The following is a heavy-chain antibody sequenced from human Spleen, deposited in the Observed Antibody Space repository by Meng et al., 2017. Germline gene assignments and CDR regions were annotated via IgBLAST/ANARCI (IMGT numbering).Heavy chain of an antibody. CDR2: ISFSATTI. Sequence: GESLKISCAASGFSFSDHYMSWIRQAPGKGLEWLSYISFSATTIYYADSLKGRFTISRDNSKNSLYLQMNSVRTEDTALYYCAKDTLGSSSSYYFDNWGQGTLVTVSS. CDR1: GFSFSDHY. CDR3: AKDTLGSSSSYYFDN. V-gene: IGHV3-11*01. J-gene: IGHJ4*02. D-gene: IGHD6-13*01.